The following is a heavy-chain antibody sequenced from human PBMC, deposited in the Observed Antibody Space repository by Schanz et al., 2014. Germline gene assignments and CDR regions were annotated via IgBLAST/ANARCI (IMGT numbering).Heavy chain of an antibody. V-gene: IGHV3-30*04. CDR3: ALMSAYFDY. J-gene: IGHJ4*02. Sequence: QVQLVESGGGVVQPGRSLRLSCAASGFTFSSYAMHWVRQAPGKGLEWVAVISYDGSNKYYADSVKGRFTISRDNSKNTLYLQMNSLRADDTAVYYCALMSAYFDYWGQGTLVTVSS. D-gene: IGHD2-8*01. CDR1: GFTFSSYA. CDR2: ISYDGSNK.